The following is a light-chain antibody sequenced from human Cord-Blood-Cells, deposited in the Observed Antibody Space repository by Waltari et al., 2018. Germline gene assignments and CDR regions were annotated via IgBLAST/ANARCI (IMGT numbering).Light chain of an antibody. CDR2: EGS. CDR3: CSYAGSSTV. Sequence: QSALTQPASVSGSPGQSITIPCTGTSSDVGSYNLVSWYQQHPGKAPKLMIYEGSKRPSGVSNRFSGSKSGHTASLTISGLQAEDEADYYCCSYAGSSTVFGGGTKLTVL. CDR1: SSDVGSYNL. V-gene: IGLV2-23*01. J-gene: IGLJ2*01.